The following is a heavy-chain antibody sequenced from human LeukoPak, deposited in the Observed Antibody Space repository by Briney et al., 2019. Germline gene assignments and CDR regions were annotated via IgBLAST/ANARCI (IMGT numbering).Heavy chain of an antibody. J-gene: IGHJ4*02. V-gene: IGHV1-8*01. CDR2: MNPNSGNT. CDR1: GYTFTSYD. Sequence: ASVKVSCKASGYTFTSYDINWVRQATGQGLELMGWMNPNSGNTGYAQKFQGRVTMTRSTSISTAYLEVSSLISEDTAVYYCARSSGGRTCDFDYWGQGTLVTVSS. D-gene: IGHD2-15*01. CDR3: ARSSGGRTCDFDY.